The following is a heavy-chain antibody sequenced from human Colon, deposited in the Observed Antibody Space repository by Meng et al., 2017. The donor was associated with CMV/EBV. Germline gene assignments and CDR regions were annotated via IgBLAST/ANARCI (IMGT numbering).Heavy chain of an antibody. D-gene: IGHD6-6*01. CDR3: ARRLDDSSPDY. CDR2: IYPDDSDT. J-gene: IGHJ4*02. CDR1: GYSFATYW. V-gene: IGHV5-51*01. Sequence: GESLKISCKVSGYSFATYWIGWVRQMPGKGLEWMGIIYPDDSDTRYSPSVQGRVTISADKSISTAYLQWSSLKASDTAMYYCARRLDDSSPDYWGQGTLVTVSS.